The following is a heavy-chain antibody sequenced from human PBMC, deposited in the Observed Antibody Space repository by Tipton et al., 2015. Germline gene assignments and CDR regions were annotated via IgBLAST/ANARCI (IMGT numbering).Heavy chain of an antibody. Sequence: LRLSCVASGFTFSSYWMSWVRQAPGKGLEWVGQTNEDETEAYFGDSVRGRFTISRDNAKNSLYLQMSSLRAEDTAVYYCARDAPGTTFDYWGQGTLVTVSS. V-gene: IGHV3-7*01. D-gene: IGHD1-1*01. CDR1: GFTFSSYW. CDR3: ARDAPGTTFDY. J-gene: IGHJ4*02. CDR2: TNEDETEA.